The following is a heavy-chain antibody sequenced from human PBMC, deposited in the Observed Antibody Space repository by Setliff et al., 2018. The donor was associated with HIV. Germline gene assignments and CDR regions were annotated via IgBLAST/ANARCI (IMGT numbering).Heavy chain of an antibody. Sequence: SETLSLTCTVSGGSISSASYYWSWIRQPAGKGLEWIGRIYTSGSTNYNPSLKSRVTISVDTSKNQFSLKLNSVTAADTAVYYCARPGVGTVSFDYWGQGTLVTVSS. J-gene: IGHJ4*02. CDR1: GGSISSASYY. CDR2: IYTSGST. D-gene: IGHD1-7*01. CDR3: ARPGVGTVSFDY. V-gene: IGHV4-61*02.